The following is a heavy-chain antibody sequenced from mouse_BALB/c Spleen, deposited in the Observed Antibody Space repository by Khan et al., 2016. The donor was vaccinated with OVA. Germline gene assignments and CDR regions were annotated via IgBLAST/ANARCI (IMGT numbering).Heavy chain of an antibody. CDR2: MNTYTGEP. CDR3: VRVRGGY. V-gene: IGHV9-3-1*01. J-gene: IGHJ2*01. Sequence: QIQLVQSGPELKKPGETVKISCKASGYNFKDYVMNWVKQSPGEGLKWMGWMNTYTGEPTYGDDFKGRFAFSLETSASTAYLQINSLKNEDTATKCGVRVRGGYWGQGTTLTVAS. CDR1: GYNFKDYV.